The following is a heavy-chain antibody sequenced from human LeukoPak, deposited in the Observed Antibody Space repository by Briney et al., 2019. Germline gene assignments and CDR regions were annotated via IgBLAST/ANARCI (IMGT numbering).Heavy chain of an antibody. D-gene: IGHD6-13*01. Sequence: GASVKVSCKASGGTFTSYAISWVRQAPGQGLEWMGGIIPIFGTANYAQKFQGRVTITADKSTSTAYMELSSLRSEDTAVYYCARSYSSSSGDYYYYMDVWGKGTTVTVSS. J-gene: IGHJ6*03. CDR2: IIPIFGTA. V-gene: IGHV1-69*06. CDR3: ARSYSSSSGDYYYYMDV. CDR1: GGTFTSYA.